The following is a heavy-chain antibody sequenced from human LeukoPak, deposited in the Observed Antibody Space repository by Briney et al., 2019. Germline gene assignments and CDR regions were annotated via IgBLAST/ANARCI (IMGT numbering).Heavy chain of an antibody. CDR1: GGSISSGSYY. CDR3: ARELDTAMAVDY. D-gene: IGHD5-18*01. Sequence: PPQTLSLTCTVSGGSISSGSYYWSWIRQPPGKGLEWIGYIYYSGSTNYNPSLKSRVTISVDTSKNQFSLKLSSVTAADTAVYYCARELDTAMAVDYWGQGTLVTVSS. V-gene: IGHV4-61*01. J-gene: IGHJ4*02. CDR2: IYYSGST.